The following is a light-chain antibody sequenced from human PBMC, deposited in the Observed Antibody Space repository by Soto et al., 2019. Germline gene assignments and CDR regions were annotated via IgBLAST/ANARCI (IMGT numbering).Light chain of an antibody. CDR3: QQYDNLPSST. CDR1: QDIRYY. CDR2: DAS. J-gene: IGKJ5*01. Sequence: DIQMTQSPSSLSASLGDRVTIACQASQDIRYYLNWYQQKTGQAPKLLIYDASNLETGVPSRFSGSGSGTDFTFTISSLQPEDIATYYCQQYDNLPSSTFGQGTRLEIK. V-gene: IGKV1-33*01.